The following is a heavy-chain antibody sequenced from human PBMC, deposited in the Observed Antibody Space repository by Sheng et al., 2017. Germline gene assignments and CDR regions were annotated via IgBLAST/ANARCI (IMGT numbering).Heavy chain of an antibody. CDR3: VRGRQSIAARPTYFDY. CDR2: INHSGST. CDR1: GGSFSGYY. D-gene: IGHD6-6*01. J-gene: IGHJ4*02. Sequence: QVQLQQWGAGLLKPSETLSLTCAVYGGSFSGYYWSWIRQPPGKGLEWIGEINHSGSTNYNPSLKSRVTISVDTSKNQFSLKLSSVTAADTAVYYCVRGRQSIAARPTYFDYWGQGTLVTVSS. V-gene: IGHV4-34*01.